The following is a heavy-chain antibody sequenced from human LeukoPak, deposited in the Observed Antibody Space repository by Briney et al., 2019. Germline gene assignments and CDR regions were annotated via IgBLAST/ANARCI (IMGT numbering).Heavy chain of an antibody. D-gene: IGHD3-22*01. J-gene: IGHJ4*02. Sequence: PGGSLRLSCAASGFTFSSYAMHWVRQAPGKGLEWVAVISYDGSNKYYADSVKGRFTISRDNSKNTLYLQMNSLRAEDTAVYYCARDKKYYDFAYYFDYWGQGTLVTVSS. CDR3: ARDKKYYDFAYYFDY. CDR1: GFTFSSYA. CDR2: ISYDGSNK. V-gene: IGHV3-30-3*01.